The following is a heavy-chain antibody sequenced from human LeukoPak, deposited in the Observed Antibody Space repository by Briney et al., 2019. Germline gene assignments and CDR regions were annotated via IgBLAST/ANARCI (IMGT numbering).Heavy chain of an antibody. Sequence: GGSLRLSCAASGFTVSSNYMSWVRQAPGKGLEWVSLIYSGPTTYLTQTYYADSVKGRFTISRDNSKNTLHLQMNSLRAEDTAVYYCARDGNQRSSADWGQGTLVTVSS. D-gene: IGHD1-14*01. CDR1: GFTVSSNY. CDR2: IYSGPTTYLTQT. J-gene: IGHJ4*02. CDR3: ARDGNQRSSAD. V-gene: IGHV3-66*01.